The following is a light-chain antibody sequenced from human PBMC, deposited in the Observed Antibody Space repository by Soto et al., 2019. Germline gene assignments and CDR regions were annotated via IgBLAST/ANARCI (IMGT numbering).Light chain of an antibody. Sequence: QSVLTQPASVSGSPGQSITISCTGTSSDVGGYNYVSWYQQHPGKAPKLIIYDVSNRPSGVSNRFSGSKSGNTASLTICGLQAEDEADYYCSSYTSSSTYVFGAGTKVTVL. CDR2: DVS. CDR3: SSYTSSSTYV. V-gene: IGLV2-14*01. J-gene: IGLJ1*01. CDR1: SSDVGGYNY.